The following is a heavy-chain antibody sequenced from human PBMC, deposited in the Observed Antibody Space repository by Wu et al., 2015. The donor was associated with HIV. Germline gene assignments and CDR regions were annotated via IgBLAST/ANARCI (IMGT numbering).Heavy chain of an antibody. J-gene: IGHJ4*02. V-gene: IGHV1-2*02. Sequence: QVHLVQSGAEVKKPGASVRVSCKASGDTFTDYYIHWVRQAPGQGLEWMGWININSGGTNLAQKFQGRVTMTRDTSITTAYLELSRLKFDDTAVYYCARGHYYASGNYHFSAPVYWGREPWSPSPQ. CDR3: ARGHYYASGNYHFSAPVY. D-gene: IGHD3-10*01. CDR1: GDTFTDYY. CDR2: ININSGGT.